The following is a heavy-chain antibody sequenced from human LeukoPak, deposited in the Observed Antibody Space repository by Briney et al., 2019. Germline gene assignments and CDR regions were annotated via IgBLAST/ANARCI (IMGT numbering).Heavy chain of an antibody. CDR2: ISGSGGST. Sequence: GGTLRLSCAASGFTFSSYGMSWVRQAPGKGLEWVSAISGSGGSTYYADSVKGRFTISRDNSKNTLYLQMNSLRSEDTAMYYCARGKTFCSSTRCYGPDQWGQGTLVTVSS. V-gene: IGHV3-23*01. J-gene: IGHJ5*02. CDR3: ARGKTFCSSTRCYGPDQ. D-gene: IGHD2-2*01. CDR1: GFTFSSYG.